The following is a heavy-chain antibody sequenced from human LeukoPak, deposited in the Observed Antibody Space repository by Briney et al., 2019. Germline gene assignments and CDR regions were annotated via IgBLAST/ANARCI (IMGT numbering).Heavy chain of an antibody. CDR2: IYYSGNT. CDR3: AYGDSGSFFFDY. J-gene: IGHJ4*02. Sequence: PSETLSLTCTVSGGSISSSSYYWGWLRQPPGKGLEWIGYIYYSGNTNYNPSLKSRVTISVDTSKNQFSLKLSSVTAADTAVYYCAYGDSGSFFFDYWGQGTLVTVSS. CDR1: GGSISSSSYY. V-gene: IGHV4-61*05. D-gene: IGHD4-17*01.